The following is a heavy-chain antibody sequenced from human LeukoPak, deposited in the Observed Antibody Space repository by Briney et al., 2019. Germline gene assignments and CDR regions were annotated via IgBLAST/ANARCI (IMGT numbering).Heavy chain of an antibody. V-gene: IGHV4-34*01. CDR1: GGSFSGSY. Sequence: PSETLSLTCAVYGGSFSGSYWSWIRQAPGKGLEWIGEINHSGSTNYNPSLKSRVTISVDTSKNQFSLKLSSVTAADTAVYYCARGPQGEQAAAGTFWFDPWGQGTLATVSS. J-gene: IGHJ5*02. CDR2: INHSGST. D-gene: IGHD6-13*01. CDR3: ARGPQGEQAAAGTFWFDP.